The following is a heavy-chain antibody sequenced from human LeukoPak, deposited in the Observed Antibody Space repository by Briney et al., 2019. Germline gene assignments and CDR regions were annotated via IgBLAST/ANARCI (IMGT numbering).Heavy chain of an antibody. CDR2: IYPGDSDT. CDR1: GYHFTIYW. J-gene: IGHJ3*02. CDR3: AKHFSGGDYDAFEI. V-gene: IGHV5-51*01. Sequence: GESLQISCKGSGYHFTIYWIGWVRQMPGKGLEWMGIIYPGDSDTRYSPSFQGQVTISADMSISTAYLEWSSLKASDTAMYYCAKHFSGGDYDAFEIWGQGTLLTVSP. D-gene: IGHD2-21*01.